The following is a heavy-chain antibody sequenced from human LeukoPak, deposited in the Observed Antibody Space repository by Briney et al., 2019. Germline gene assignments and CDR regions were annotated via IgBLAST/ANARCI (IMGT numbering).Heavy chain of an antibody. Sequence: GGSLRLSCAASGFTFSSFAMGWVRQAPGKGLEWVSIISDSGRRAYYADSVRSRFTISRDNSKNKLYLQMNSLRAEDTALYYCAKRLAAVGAVDYWGQGTLVTVSS. CDR3: AKRLAAVGAVDY. CDR1: GFTFSSFA. D-gene: IGHD6-13*01. CDR2: ISDSGRRA. V-gene: IGHV3-23*01. J-gene: IGHJ4*02.